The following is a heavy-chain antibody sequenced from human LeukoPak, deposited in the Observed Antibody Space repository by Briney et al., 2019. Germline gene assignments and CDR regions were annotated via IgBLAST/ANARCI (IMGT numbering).Heavy chain of an antibody. CDR1: GGTFSSYA. D-gene: IGHD6-13*01. V-gene: IGHV1-69*05. Sequence: VASVKVSCKASGGTFSSYAISWVRQAPGQGLEWMGGIIPIFGTANYAQKFQGRVTMTRDTSISTAYMELSRLRSDDTAVYYCARETAAAGSNWFDPWGQGTLVTVSS. J-gene: IGHJ5*02. CDR2: IIPIFGTA. CDR3: ARETAAAGSNWFDP.